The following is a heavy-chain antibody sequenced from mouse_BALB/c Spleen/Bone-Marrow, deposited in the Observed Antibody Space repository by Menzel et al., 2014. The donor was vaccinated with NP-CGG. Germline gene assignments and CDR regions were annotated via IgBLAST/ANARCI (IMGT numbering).Heavy chain of an antibody. CDR3: ARDYGYYFDY. J-gene: IGHJ2*01. V-gene: IGHV1-69*02. Sequence: VQLQESGAELVKPGAPVKLSCKTSGYTFTSYWMSWVKPRPGRGLEWIGRIDPSDSETHYNQKSKDKATLTVDKSSSTAYIQLSSLTSEDSAVYYCARDYGYYFDYWGQGTTLTVSS. CDR1: GYTFTSYW. CDR2: IDPSDSET. D-gene: IGHD1-2*01.